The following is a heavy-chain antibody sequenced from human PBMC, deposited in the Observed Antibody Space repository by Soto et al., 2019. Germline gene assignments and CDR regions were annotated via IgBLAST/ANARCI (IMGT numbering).Heavy chain of an antibody. CDR2: ISSSSSYI. Sequence: GGSLRLSCAASGFTFSSYSMNWVRQAPGKGLEWVSSISSSSSYIYYADSVKGRFTISRDNAKNSLYLQMNSLRAEDTAVYYCARDNGDIVVVVAAPYYFDYWGQGTLVTVSS. V-gene: IGHV3-21*01. J-gene: IGHJ4*02. CDR1: GFTFSSYS. CDR3: ARDNGDIVVVVAAPYYFDY. D-gene: IGHD2-15*01.